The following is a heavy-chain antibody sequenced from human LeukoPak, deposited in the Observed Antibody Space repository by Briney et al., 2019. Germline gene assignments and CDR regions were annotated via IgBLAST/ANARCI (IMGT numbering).Heavy chain of an antibody. J-gene: IGHJ6*03. V-gene: IGHV3-7*01. CDR1: GFTFSSYW. Sequence: GGSLRLSCAASGFTFSSYWMSWVRQAPGKGLEWVANIKQDGSEKYYVDSVKGRFTISRDNAKNSLYLQMNSLRAEDTAVYYCAREGAYDFWSGYYYYYYMDVWGNGTTVTVSS. D-gene: IGHD3-3*01. CDR2: IKQDGSEK. CDR3: AREGAYDFWSGYYYYYYMDV.